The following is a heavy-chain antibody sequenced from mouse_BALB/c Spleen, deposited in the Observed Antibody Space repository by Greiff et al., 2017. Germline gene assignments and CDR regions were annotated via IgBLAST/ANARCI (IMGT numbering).Heavy chain of an antibody. J-gene: IGHJ3*01. V-gene: IGHV5-6-5*01. Sequence: EVHLVESGGGLVKPGGSLKLSCAASGFTFSSYAMSWVRQTPEKRLEWVASISSGGSTYYPDSVKGRFTISRDNARNILYLQMSSLRSEDTAMYYCARGGSYYGSSTGFAYWGQGTLVTVSA. D-gene: IGHD1-1*01. CDR1: GFTFSSYA. CDR3: ARGGSYYGSSTGFAY. CDR2: ISSGGST.